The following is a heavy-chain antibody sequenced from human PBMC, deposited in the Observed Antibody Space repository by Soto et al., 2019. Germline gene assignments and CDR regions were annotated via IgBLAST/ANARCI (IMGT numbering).Heavy chain of an antibody. CDR1: GYTFTSYD. V-gene: IGHV1-8*01. Sequence: QVQLVQSGAEVKKPGASVKVSCKASGYTFTSYDINWVRQATGQGLEWMGWMNPNSGNTGYTQNFQGRVTMTRDISISTAYMELSSRRSDDTAVYYCARVFGDPDYWGQGTLVTVSS. CDR2: MNPNSGNT. D-gene: IGHD3-10*02. J-gene: IGHJ4*02. CDR3: ARVFGDPDY.